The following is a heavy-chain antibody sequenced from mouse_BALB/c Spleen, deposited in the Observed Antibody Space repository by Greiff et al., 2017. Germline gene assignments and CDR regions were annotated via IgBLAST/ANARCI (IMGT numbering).Heavy chain of an antibody. CDR3: ALTYGNSYFDD. V-gene: IGHV1-4*02. CDR2: INPSSGYT. CDR1: GYTFTSYT. D-gene: IGHD2-10*02. J-gene: IGHJ2*01. Sequence: VQLQQSAAELARPGASVKMSCKASGYTFTSYTMHWVKQRPGQGLEWIGYINPSSGYTEYNQKFKDKTTLTADKSSSTAYMQLSSLTSEDSAVYYCALTYGNSYFDDWGQGTTLTVSS.